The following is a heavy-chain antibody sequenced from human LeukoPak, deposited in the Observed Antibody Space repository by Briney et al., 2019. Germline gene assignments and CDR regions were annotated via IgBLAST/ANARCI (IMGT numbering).Heavy chain of an antibody. V-gene: IGHV1-18*01. CDR2: ISAYNGNT. CDR1: GYTFTSYG. J-gene: IGHJ6*02. D-gene: IGHD2-15*01. CDR3: ARNIVVDNPYYYYYGMDV. Sequence: ASVKVSCKASGYTFTSYGISWVRQAPGQGLEWMGWISAYNGNTNYAQKFQGRVTITADESTSTAYMELSSLRSEDTAVYYCARNIVVDNPYYYYYGMDVWGQGTTVTVSS.